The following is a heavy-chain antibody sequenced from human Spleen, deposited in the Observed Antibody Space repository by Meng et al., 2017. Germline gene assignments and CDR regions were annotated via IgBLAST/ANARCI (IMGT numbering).Heavy chain of an antibody. J-gene: IGHJ4*02. Sequence: VQLLQSGAEVKKPGASVKVSCKASGYTFTSYAMHWVRQAPGQRLEWMGWINAGNGNTKYSQKFQGRVTITRDTSASTAYMELSSLRSEDTAVYYCARPSIVGATFDYWGQGTLVTVSS. CDR3: ARPSIVGATFDY. V-gene: IGHV1-3*01. CDR1: GYTFTSYA. D-gene: IGHD1-26*01. CDR2: INAGNGNT.